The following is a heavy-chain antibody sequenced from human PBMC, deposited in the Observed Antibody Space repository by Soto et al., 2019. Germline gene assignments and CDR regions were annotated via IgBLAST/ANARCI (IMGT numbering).Heavy chain of an antibody. CDR1: GYTFTSYT. CDR2: IRCHNGNT. V-gene: IGHV1-18*01. J-gene: IGHJ4*02. D-gene: IGHD3-22*01. Sequence: QVQLVQSGAEMRKPGASVKVSCKASGYTFTSYTITWVRQAPGQGLEWMGWIRCHNGNTDYAQNLQGRVTMTRDTATSTVYMELRSLRSDDAAGYYCARGYYDSTGFYYGYWGQGTLVAVSS. CDR3: ARGYYDSTGFYYGY.